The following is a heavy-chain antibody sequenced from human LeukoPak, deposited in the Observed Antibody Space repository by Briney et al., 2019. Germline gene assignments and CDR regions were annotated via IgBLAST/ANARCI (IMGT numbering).Heavy chain of an antibody. CDR2: INPGDSDT. J-gene: IGHJ4*02. D-gene: IGHD2-2*01. CDR3: ARTTYANSPYHFDF. Sequence: GESLKISCQGSGYSFPNYCIGRLSQMPGKGLEWVGLINPGDSDTRYSPSFQGQVTISADKSIRTAYLQWSSLKASDTAMYYCARTTYANSPYHFDFWRQGTLVTVSS. V-gene: IGHV5-51*01. CDR1: GYSFPNYC.